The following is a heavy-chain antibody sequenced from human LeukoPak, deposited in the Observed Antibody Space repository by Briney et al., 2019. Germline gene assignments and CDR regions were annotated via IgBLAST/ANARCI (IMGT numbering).Heavy chain of an antibody. D-gene: IGHD6-19*01. CDR3: ARGHYSSGWTRGYYYYYMDV. J-gene: IGHJ6*03. CDR1: GGSISSSSYY. Sequence: SETLSLTCTVSGGSISSSSYYWGWIRQPPGKGLEWIGEINHSGSTNYNPSLKSRVTISVDTSKNQFSLELSSVTAADTAVYYCARGHYSSGWTRGYYYYYMDVWGKGTTVTVSS. CDR2: INHSGST. V-gene: IGHV4-39*07.